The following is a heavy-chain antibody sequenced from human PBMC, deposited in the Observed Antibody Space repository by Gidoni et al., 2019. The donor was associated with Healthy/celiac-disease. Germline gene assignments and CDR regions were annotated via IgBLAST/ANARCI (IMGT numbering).Heavy chain of an antibody. CDR2: KWYDGSNK. J-gene: IGHJ4*02. CDR3: ARDFGEDTAMVGY. Sequence: QVQLVESGGGVVQPGRSLRLSCAPSGFTFSSYGMPWVRQAPGKGLEWVAVKWYDGSNKYYADSVKGRFTISRDNSKNTLYLQMNSLRAEDTAVYYCARDFGEDTAMVGYWGQGTLVTVSS. CDR1: GFTFSSYG. V-gene: IGHV3-33*01. D-gene: IGHD5-18*01.